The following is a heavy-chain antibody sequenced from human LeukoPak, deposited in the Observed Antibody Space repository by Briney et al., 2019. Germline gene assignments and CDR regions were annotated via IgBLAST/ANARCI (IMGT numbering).Heavy chain of an antibody. J-gene: IGHJ4*02. D-gene: IGHD2/OR15-2a*01. Sequence: GGSLRLSCVASGFTLSDSYMTWVRQAPGKGLEWVSTISGSGSAEDYADSVKGRFTISRDNAKGSMSLEMNTLRAEDTAVYYCARDLSWRSRVYDLWGQGTLVTVSS. CDR2: ISGSGSAE. CDR1: GFTLSDSY. CDR3: ARDLSWRSRVYDL. V-gene: IGHV3-11*04.